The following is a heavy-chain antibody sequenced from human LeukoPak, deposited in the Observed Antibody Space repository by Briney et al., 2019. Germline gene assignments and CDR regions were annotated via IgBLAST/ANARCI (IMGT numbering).Heavy chain of an antibody. Sequence: GRSLRLSCAASGFTFSSYSMNWVRQAPGKGLEWVSHISSSSSTIYHADSVKGRFTISRDNAKNSLYLQMNSLRAEDTAVYYCARAGFTFSDYFGSFFDYWGQGTLVTVSS. D-gene: IGHD3-10*01. CDR2: ISSSSSTI. CDR1: GFTFSSYS. V-gene: IGHV3-48*01. CDR3: ARAGFTFSDYFGSFFDY. J-gene: IGHJ4*02.